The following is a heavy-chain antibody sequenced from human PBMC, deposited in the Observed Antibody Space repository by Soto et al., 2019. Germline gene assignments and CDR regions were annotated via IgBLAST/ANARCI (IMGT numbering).Heavy chain of an antibody. D-gene: IGHD3-3*01. Sequence: QVHLVESGGGVVQPGRSLRLSCAASGFTFSSYGMHWVRHAPGKGLYWVAVIWYDGSNKYYADSVKGRFTISRDNSKNTLYLQMNSLRAEDTAVYYCASDFGVVTPQYYFDYWGQGTLVTVSS. J-gene: IGHJ4*02. CDR2: IWYDGSNK. CDR3: ASDFGVVTPQYYFDY. V-gene: IGHV3-33*01. CDR1: GFTFSSYG.